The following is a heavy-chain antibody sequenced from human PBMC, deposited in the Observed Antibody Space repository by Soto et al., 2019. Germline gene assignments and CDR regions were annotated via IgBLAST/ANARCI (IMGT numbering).Heavy chain of an antibody. V-gene: IGHV4-34*01. Sequence: SETLSLTCAVYGGSFSGYYWSWIRRPPGKGLEWIGEINHSGSTNYNPSLRSRVTISVDTSKNQFSLKLSSVTAADTAVYYCARGSRYDYVWGSYRYHWFDPWGQGTLVTVSS. CDR1: GGSFSGYY. CDR3: ARGSRYDYVWGSYRYHWFDP. J-gene: IGHJ5*02. CDR2: INHSGST. D-gene: IGHD3-16*02.